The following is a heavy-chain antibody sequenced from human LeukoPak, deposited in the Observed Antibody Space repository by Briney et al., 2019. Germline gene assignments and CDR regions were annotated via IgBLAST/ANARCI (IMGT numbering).Heavy chain of an antibody. Sequence: SVKVSRKASGFTFTSSAMQWVRQARGQRLEWIGWIVVGSGNTNYAQKFQERVTITRDMSTSTAYMELSSLRSEDTAVYYCARDPPVTTVTTTDFDYWGQGTLVTVSS. CDR2: IVVGSGNT. CDR3: ARDPPVTTVTTTDFDY. J-gene: IGHJ4*02. CDR1: GFTFTSSA. V-gene: IGHV1-58*02. D-gene: IGHD4-17*01.